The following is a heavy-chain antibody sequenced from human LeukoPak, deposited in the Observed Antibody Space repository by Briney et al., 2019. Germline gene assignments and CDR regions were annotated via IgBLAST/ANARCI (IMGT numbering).Heavy chain of an antibody. CDR1: GFTLSSYT. CDR3: ARRGGSTGWGDFGY. CDR2: IRSSGSDT. J-gene: IGHJ4*02. D-gene: IGHD6-19*01. Sequence: GGSLRLSCAASGFTLSSYTMNWVRQAPGKGLEWVSSIRSSGSDTFHADSVKGRFSISADNSKNMVYLQMNSLTGEDTAVYYCARRGGSTGWGDFGYWGQGTLVTVSS. V-gene: IGHV3-23*01.